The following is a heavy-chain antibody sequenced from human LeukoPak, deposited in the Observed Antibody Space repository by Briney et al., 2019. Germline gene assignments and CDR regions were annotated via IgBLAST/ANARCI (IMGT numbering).Heavy chain of an antibody. V-gene: IGHV1-3*01. CDR1: GYTFTSYA. Sequence: ASVKVSCKASGYTFTSYAMHWVRQAPGQRLEWMGWINAGNGNTKCSQKFQGRVTITRDTSASTAYMELSSLRSEDTAVYYCARGLAAAHFDYWGQGTLVTVSS. D-gene: IGHD6-25*01. CDR2: INAGNGNT. CDR3: ARGLAAAHFDY. J-gene: IGHJ4*02.